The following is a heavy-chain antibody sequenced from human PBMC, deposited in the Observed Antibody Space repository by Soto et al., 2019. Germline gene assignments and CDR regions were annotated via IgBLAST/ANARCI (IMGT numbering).Heavy chain of an antibody. Sequence: ASVKVSCKASGYTFTSYDINWVRQATGQGLEWMGWMNPNSGNTGYAQKFQGRVTMTRDTSMSTAYMELSSLRSEDTAVYYCARDLRGYSGYDYIWGQGTMVTVSS. V-gene: IGHV1-8*01. CDR2: MNPNSGNT. D-gene: IGHD5-12*01. J-gene: IGHJ3*02. CDR1: GYTFTSYD. CDR3: ARDLRGYSGYDYI.